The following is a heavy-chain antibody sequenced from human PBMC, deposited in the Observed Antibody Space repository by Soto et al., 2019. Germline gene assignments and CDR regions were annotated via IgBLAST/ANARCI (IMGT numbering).Heavy chain of an antibody. V-gene: IGHV3-7*01. J-gene: IGHJ3*02. Sequence: PGGALRLSCAASGFTFSSYWMSWVRQAPGKGLERVANIKQDGSEKYYVDSVKGRFTISRDNANNSLYLQMHTLRVEDTAIYYCARNRRLLTAYAAFDIWGQGTLVTVSS. D-gene: IGHD2-8*01. CDR1: GFTFSSYW. CDR3: ARNRRLLTAYAAFDI. CDR2: IKQDGSEK.